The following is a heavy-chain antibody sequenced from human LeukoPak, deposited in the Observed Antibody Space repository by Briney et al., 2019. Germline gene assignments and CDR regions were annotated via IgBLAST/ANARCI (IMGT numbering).Heavy chain of an antibody. CDR2: IYSGGST. CDR1: GFTVSSNY. V-gene: IGHV3-53*01. Sequence: PGGSLRLSCAASGFTVSSNYMSWVRQAPGKGLEWVSVIYSGGSTYYADSVKGRFTISRDNSKNTLYLQMNSLRAEDTAVYYCAREGVGATRGYYFDYWGQGTLVTVSS. D-gene: IGHD1-26*01. CDR3: AREGVGATRGYYFDY. J-gene: IGHJ4*02.